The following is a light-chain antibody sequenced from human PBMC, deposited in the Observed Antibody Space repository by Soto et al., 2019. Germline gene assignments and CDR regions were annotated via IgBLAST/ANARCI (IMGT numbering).Light chain of an antibody. Sequence: DIQMTQSPSTLSASVGDRVTITCRASQSISSWLAWYQQKPGKAPKLLIYKASGLESGVPSRFSGSGSGTDFTLTISILQPDDFATYSCQQYNSYSPLTFGGGTKVEIK. CDR1: QSISSW. V-gene: IGKV1-5*03. CDR3: QQYNSYSPLT. CDR2: KAS. J-gene: IGKJ4*01.